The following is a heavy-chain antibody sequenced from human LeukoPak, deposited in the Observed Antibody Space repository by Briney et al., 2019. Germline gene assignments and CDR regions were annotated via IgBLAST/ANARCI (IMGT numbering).Heavy chain of an antibody. CDR1: GGSISSYY. Sequence: TSETLSLTCTVSGGSISSYYWSWIRQPPGKGLEWIGYIYYSGSTNYNPSLKSRVTISVDTSKNQFSLKLSSVTAADTAVYYCARQESFFWSGYYNGFDPWGQGTLVTVSS. D-gene: IGHD3-3*01. J-gene: IGHJ5*02. CDR2: IYYSGST. CDR3: ARQESFFWSGYYNGFDP. V-gene: IGHV4-59*08.